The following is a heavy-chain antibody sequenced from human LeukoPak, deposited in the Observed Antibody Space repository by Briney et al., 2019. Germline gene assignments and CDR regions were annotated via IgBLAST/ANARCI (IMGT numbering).Heavy chain of an antibody. Sequence: GGSLRLSCAGSGFTFSSYAMSWVRQAPGKGLEWVSAISGSGGSTYYADSVKGRFTISRDNSKNTLYLQMNSLRAEDTAVYYCAKLLLPGIAAAGDYWGQGTLVTVSS. CDR1: GFTFSSYA. V-gene: IGHV3-23*01. D-gene: IGHD6-13*01. J-gene: IGHJ4*02. CDR2: ISGSGGST. CDR3: AKLLLPGIAAAGDY.